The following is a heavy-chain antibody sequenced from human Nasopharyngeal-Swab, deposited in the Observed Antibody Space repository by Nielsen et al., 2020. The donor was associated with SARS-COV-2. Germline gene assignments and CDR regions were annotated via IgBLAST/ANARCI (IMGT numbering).Heavy chain of an antibody. D-gene: IGHD2-15*01. Sequence: WVRQAPGQGLEWMGGIIPISGTANYAQKFQGRVTITADESTSTAYMELSSLRSEDTAAYYCAVGYCSGGSCYSGELYYYGMDVWGQGTTVTVSS. J-gene: IGHJ6*02. V-gene: IGHV1-69*01. CDR2: IIPISGTA. CDR3: AVGYCSGGSCYSGELYYYGMDV.